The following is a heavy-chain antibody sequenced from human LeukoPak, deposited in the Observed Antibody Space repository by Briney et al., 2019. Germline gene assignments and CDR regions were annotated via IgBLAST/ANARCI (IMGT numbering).Heavy chain of an antibody. J-gene: IGHJ4*02. CDR3: ARLGQFDF. Sequence: GGSLRLSCAASGFTFTDHWMAWVRQAPGKGLEWVANINEDGSEKYYVDSVKGRITSSRDKDKKSVYLQMNSLRVEYTALYYCARLGQFDFWGRGNRVTVSS. V-gene: IGHV3-7*04. CDR1: GFTFTDHW. CDR2: INEDGSEK.